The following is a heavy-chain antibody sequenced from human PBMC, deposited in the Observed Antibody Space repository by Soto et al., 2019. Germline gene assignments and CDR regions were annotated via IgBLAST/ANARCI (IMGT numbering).Heavy chain of an antibody. Sequence: QVQLQESGPGLVKPSQTLSLTCTVSGGSISSGGYYWSWIRQHPGKGLEWIGYIYYSGSTYYNPSLKRRVTRSVDTSKNQFSLKLSSVTAADTAVYYCASIVSSAHGEFSDWGQGTLVTVSS. V-gene: IGHV4-31*03. CDR2: IYYSGST. J-gene: IGHJ4*02. CDR3: ASIVSSAHGEFSD. D-gene: IGHD3-10*01. CDR1: GGSISSGGYY.